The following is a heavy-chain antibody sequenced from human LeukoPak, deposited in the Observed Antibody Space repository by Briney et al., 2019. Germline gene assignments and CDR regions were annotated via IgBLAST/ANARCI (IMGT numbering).Heavy chain of an antibody. J-gene: IGHJ4*02. CDR2: MNPNSGNT. CDR1: GYTFTSYD. V-gene: IGHV1-8*01. CDR3: ARDPVNTAMDPQGFDY. D-gene: IGHD5-18*01. Sequence: GASVKVSCKASGYTFTSYDFNWVRQATGQGLEWMGWMNPNSGNTGYAQKFQGRVTMTRDTSTSTVYMELSSLRSEDTAVYYCARDPVNTAMDPQGFDYWGQGTLVTVSS.